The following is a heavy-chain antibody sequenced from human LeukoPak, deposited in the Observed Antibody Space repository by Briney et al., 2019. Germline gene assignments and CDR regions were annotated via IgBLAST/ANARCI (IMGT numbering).Heavy chain of an antibody. D-gene: IGHD5-18*01. J-gene: IGHJ6*03. CDR2: FDPEGGET. CDR3: ATLHSYARSSYYYYMDV. V-gene: IGHV1-24*01. CDR1: GYTLTELS. Sequence: ASVKVSCKVSGYTLTELSMHWVRQAPGKGLEWMGGFDPEGGETIYAQKFQGRVTMTEDTSTDTAYMELSSLRSEDTAVYYCATLHSYARSSYYYYMDVWGKGTTVTISS.